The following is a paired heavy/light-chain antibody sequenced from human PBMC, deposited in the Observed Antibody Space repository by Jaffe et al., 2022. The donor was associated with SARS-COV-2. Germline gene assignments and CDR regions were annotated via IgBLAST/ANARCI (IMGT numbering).Light chain of an antibody. Sequence: DIQMTQSPSSLSASVGDRITITCRASQSISYSLNWYQQKVGKAPEVLIATTSNLQVGVPSRFSGSRSGADFTLTISSLQPEDVATYYCQQTYSTPWTFGQGTKVEVK. CDR3: QQTYSTPWT. CDR2: TTS. J-gene: IGKJ1*01. V-gene: IGKV1-39*01. CDR1: QSISYS.
Heavy chain of an antibody. V-gene: IGHV3-7*01. J-gene: IGHJ5*02. CDR2: INRDGSEK. CDR3: ARGGASGDWNAH. CDR1: GFTFAEYW. D-gene: IGHD1-26*01. Sequence: EVQLVDSGGVLVPPGGSLRLSCAASGFTFAEYWMTWVRQAPGKGLEWVANINRDGSEKYYVDSVKGRFTISRDNSKKSLYLLMNSLRAEDTALYYCARGGASGDWNAHWGQGTLVTVSS.